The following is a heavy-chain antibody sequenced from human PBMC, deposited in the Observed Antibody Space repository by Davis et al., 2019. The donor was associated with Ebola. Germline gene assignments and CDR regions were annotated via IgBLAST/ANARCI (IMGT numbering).Heavy chain of an antibody. D-gene: IGHD4-17*01. CDR3: AKVGGYGDYEDYFDH. CDR2: MNPGTNNT. J-gene: IGHJ4*02. Sequence: ASVKVSCKASGGTFSSYAISWVRQAPGQGLEWVGWMNPGTNNTGSVQKFQGRVTMSVNASINTAYMELSSLRSDDTAVYYCAKVGGYGDYEDYFDHWGQGTLVTVSS. CDR1: GGTFSSYA. V-gene: IGHV1-8*02.